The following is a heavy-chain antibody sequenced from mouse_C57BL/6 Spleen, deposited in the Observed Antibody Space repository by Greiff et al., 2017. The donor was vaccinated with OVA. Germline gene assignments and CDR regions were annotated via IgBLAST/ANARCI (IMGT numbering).Heavy chain of an antibody. V-gene: IGHV1-69*01. Sequence: QVQLKQPGAELVMPGASVKLSCKASGYTFTSYWMHWVKQRPGQGLEWIGEIDPSDSYTNYNQKFKGKSTLTVDKSSSTAYMQLSSLTSEDSAVYYCARAYYSNYVGYWGQGTTLTVSS. J-gene: IGHJ2*01. CDR1: GYTFTSYW. D-gene: IGHD2-5*01. CDR3: ARAYYSNYVGY. CDR2: IDPSDSYT.